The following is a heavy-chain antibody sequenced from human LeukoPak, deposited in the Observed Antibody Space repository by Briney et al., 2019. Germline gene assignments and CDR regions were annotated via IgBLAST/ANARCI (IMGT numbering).Heavy chain of an antibody. CDR2: TSAYNGNT. CDR1: CYTFTSYG. D-gene: IGHD3-22*01. J-gene: IGHJ4*02. Sequence: GASVKVSCKASCYTFTSYGIGWVRQAPGQGLEWMGWTSAYNGNTNYAQKLQGRVTMTTDTSTSTAYMELRSLRSDDTAVYYCAREVPYDSSRYYQPFDYWGQGTLVTVSS. V-gene: IGHV1-18*01. CDR3: AREVPYDSSRYYQPFDY.